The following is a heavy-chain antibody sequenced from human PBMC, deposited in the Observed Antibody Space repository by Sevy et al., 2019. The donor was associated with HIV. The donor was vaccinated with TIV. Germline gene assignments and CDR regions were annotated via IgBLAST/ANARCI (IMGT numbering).Heavy chain of an antibody. Sequence: GGSLRLSCAASGFTFNLYSMNWVRQAPGKGLEWVSSISGSSSYIFYADSVRGRFTISRDNAKNSLYLQMHSLRADDTAVYYCARGSGDPRADCFDHWGQGTLVTVSS. CDR2: ISGSSSYI. CDR3: ARGSGDPRADCFDH. J-gene: IGHJ4*02. V-gene: IGHV3-21*06. D-gene: IGHD2-21*02. CDR1: GFTFNLYS.